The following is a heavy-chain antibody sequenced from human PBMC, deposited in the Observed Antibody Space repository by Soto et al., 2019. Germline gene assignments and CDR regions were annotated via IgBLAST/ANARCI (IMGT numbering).Heavy chain of an antibody. V-gene: IGHV3-30-3*01. D-gene: IGHD1-26*01. J-gene: IGHJ4*02. Sequence: QVQLVESGGGVVQPGRSLRLSCAASGFTFSSYAMHWVRQAPGKGLEWVAVISYDGSNKYYADSVKGRFTISRDNSKNRLCLKRNSLRAEDTAVYDWARKAGLVGPFDYWGQGTVVAVSS. CDR1: GFTFSSYA. CDR3: ARKAGLVGPFDY. CDR2: ISYDGSNK.